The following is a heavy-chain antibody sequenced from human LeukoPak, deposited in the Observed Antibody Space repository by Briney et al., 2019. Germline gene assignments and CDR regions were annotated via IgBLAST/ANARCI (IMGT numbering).Heavy chain of an antibody. Sequence: GGSLRLSCAASGFTVSSNYMSWVRQAPGKGLEWVSVIYSGGSTYYADSVKGRFTISRDNSKNTVYLQMNSLRAEDTAVYYCARGYCSGGTCFYYNGMDVWGQGTTVTVSS. CDR3: ARGYCSGGTCFYYNGMDV. J-gene: IGHJ6*02. V-gene: IGHV3-53*01. CDR1: GFTVSSNY. CDR2: IYSGGST. D-gene: IGHD2-15*01.